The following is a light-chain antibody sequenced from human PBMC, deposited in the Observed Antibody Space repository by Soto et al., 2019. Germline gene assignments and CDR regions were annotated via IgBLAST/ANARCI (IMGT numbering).Light chain of an antibody. CDR2: GAS. CDR3: QQYNNWPPIT. CDR1: QSVSSN. Sequence: EIVMTPSPATMSVSPGESGPLSCRASQSVSSNLAWYQQKPGQAPRLLIYGASTRATGIPARFSGSGSGTEFTLTISSLQSEDFAVYYCQQYNNWPPITFGQGTRWRL. J-gene: IGKJ5*01. V-gene: IGKV3-15*01.